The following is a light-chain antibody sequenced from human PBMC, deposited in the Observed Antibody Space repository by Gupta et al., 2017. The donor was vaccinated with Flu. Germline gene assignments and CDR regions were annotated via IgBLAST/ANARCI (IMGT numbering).Light chain of an antibody. Sequence: SSSTLSASIGDRVTITCRASQSISGWLAWYQQKPGKAPDLLIYKTSTLKSGVPSRFSGTGSGTEFTLTISGLQPDDFATYYCQQYNNYYTFGQGTKLEIK. CDR1: QSISGW. V-gene: IGKV1-5*03. CDR2: KTS. J-gene: IGKJ2*01. CDR3: QQYNNYYT.